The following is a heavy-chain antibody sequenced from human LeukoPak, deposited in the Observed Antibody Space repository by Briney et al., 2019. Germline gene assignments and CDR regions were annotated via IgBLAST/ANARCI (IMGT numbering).Heavy chain of an antibody. J-gene: IGHJ4*02. CDR3: ARAATTGYYYGSGSYLVY. D-gene: IGHD3-10*01. CDR2: ISAYNGNT. Sequence: ASVKVSCKASGYTFTSYGISWVRQAPGQGLEWVGWISAYNGNTNYAQKLQARVTITTHTSTSTAYMDVRSLSSDDTAVYYCARAATTGYYYGSGSYLVYWGQGTLVTVSS. V-gene: IGHV1-18*04. CDR1: GYTFTSYG.